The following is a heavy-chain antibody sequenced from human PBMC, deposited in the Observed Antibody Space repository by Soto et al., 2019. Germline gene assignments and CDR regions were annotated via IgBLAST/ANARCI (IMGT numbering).Heavy chain of an antibody. CDR2: IDPSDSYT. D-gene: IGHD1-26*01. J-gene: IGHJ6*02. V-gene: IGHV5-10-1*01. CDR3: ARRSGSYYHYYYYGMDV. Sequence: PGESLKISCKGSGYSFTSYWISWVRQMPGKGLEWMGRIDPSDSYTNYSPSFQGHVTISADKSISTACLQWSSLKASDTAMYYCARRSGSYYHYYYYGMDVWGQGTTVTVSS. CDR1: GYSFTSYW.